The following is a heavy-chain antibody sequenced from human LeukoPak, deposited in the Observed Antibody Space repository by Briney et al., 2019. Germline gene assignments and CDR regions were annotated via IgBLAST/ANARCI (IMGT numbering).Heavy chain of an antibody. J-gene: IGHJ4*02. CDR3: ARVPAAGPGPDS. CDR1: GGSVSSTSSY. Sequence: SETLSLTCTVSGGSVSSTSSYWSWIRQPPGKGLEWVGYMSYSVHSDYNPSLKSRVTISVDTSKNQFSLSLYSVTAADTAIYYCARVPAAGPGPDSWGQGTLVTVSS. V-gene: IGHV4-61*01. D-gene: IGHD6-13*01. CDR2: MSYSVHS.